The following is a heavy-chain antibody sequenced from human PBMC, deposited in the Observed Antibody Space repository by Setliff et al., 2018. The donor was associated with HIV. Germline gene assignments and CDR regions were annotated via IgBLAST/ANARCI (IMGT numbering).Heavy chain of an antibody. D-gene: IGHD3-3*01. CDR3: TRDRRGSNSWSGYNGGFDY. CDR1: RFTYSSYW. CDR2: IKSKTDGGTT. Sequence: GGSLRLSCAASRFTYSSYWMGWVRQAPGKGLEWVGRIKSKTDGGTTDYAAPVKGRFTISRDDSKNTLYLQMNSLKTEDTAVYYCTRDRRGSNSWSGYNGGFDYWGQGTLVTVSS. J-gene: IGHJ4*02. V-gene: IGHV3-15*01.